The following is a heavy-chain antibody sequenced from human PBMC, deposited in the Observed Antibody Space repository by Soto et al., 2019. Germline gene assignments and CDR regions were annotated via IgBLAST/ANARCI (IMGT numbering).Heavy chain of an antibody. CDR1: GYTFTSYG. V-gene: IGHV1-18*01. J-gene: IGHJ6*03. CDR2: ISAYNGNT. CDR3: ARQYPGNSWSGYYDYHYYYYIDV. D-gene: IGHD3-3*01. Sequence: QVQLVQSGAEVKNPGASVKVSCKASGYTFTSYGISWVRQAPGQGLEWMGWISAYNGNTNYAQKLQGRVTMTTDTSTSRDYIERRSLRSDDKAVYYCARQYPGNSWSGYYDYHYYYYIDVCLKATTVTVPS.